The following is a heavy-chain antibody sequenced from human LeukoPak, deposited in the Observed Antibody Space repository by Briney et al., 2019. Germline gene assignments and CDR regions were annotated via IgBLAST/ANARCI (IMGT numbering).Heavy chain of an antibody. CDR2: ISYDGSNK. D-gene: IGHD3-22*01. CDR1: GFTFSSYG. V-gene: IGHV3-30*18. Sequence: GGSLRLSCAASGFTFSSYGMHWVRQAPGKGLKWVAVISYDGSNKYYADSVKGRFTISRDNSKNTLYLQMNSLRAEDTAVYYCAKGGHYYDSSGYYYGKNFQHWGQGTLVTVSS. J-gene: IGHJ1*01. CDR3: AKGGHYYDSSGYYYGKNFQH.